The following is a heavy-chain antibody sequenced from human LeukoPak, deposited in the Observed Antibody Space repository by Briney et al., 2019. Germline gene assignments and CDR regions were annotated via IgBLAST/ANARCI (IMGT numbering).Heavy chain of an antibody. CDR2: FDPEDGET. CDR1: GYTLTELS. Sequence: ASVKVSCKVSGYTLTELSMHWVRRAPGKGLEWMGGFDPEDGETIYAQKFQGRVTMTEDTSTDTAYMELSSLRSEDTAVYYCATATTKYYDFWSGYLGIWGQGTLVTVSS. D-gene: IGHD3-3*01. CDR3: ATATTKYYDFWSGYLGI. J-gene: IGHJ4*02. V-gene: IGHV1-24*01.